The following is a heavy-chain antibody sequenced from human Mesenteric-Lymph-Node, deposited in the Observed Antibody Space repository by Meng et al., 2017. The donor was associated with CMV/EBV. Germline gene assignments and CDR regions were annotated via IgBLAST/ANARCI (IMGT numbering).Heavy chain of an antibody. CDR3: VRGNTGYGNFDY. Sequence: GESLKISCTASGFTFSYYAMSWVRQAPGKGLVWVSRIYTDESSATYADSVKGRFTISRDNAKDTLYLQMNSLRVEDTAVYYCVRGNTGYGNFDYWGRGALVTVSS. CDR1: GFTFSYYA. CDR2: IYTDESSA. V-gene: IGHV3-74*03. D-gene: IGHD5-12*01. J-gene: IGHJ4*02.